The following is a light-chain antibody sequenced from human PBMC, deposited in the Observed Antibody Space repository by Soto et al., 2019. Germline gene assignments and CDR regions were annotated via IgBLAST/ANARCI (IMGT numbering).Light chain of an antibody. J-gene: IGKJ1*01. CDR1: QSIITS. V-gene: IGKV1-5*03. CDR3: QQYNSYSWT. CDR2: KAS. Sequence: DIQMTQSPSTLSASVGDRVTITCRASQSIITSLAWYQQKPGKAPKLLIYKASSLESGVPSRFSGSGSGAEFTLTISSLQPDDFATYYCQQYNSYSWTFGQGTKV.